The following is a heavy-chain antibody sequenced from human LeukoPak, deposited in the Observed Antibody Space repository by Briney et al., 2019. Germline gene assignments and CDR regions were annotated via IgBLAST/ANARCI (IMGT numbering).Heavy chain of an antibody. V-gene: IGHV3-49*04. CDR1: GFTFGDYA. CDR2: IRSKAYGGAT. J-gene: IGHJ4*02. Sequence: GGSLRLSCTTSGFTFGDYAMSWVRQAPGKGLEWVGFIRSKAYGGATEYAASVKGRFTISRDDSKSVAYLQMNSLKTEDTAVYYCTRRIEADGSGSFPLATFDYWGQGTLVTVSS. D-gene: IGHD3-10*01. CDR3: TRRIEADGSGSFPLATFDY.